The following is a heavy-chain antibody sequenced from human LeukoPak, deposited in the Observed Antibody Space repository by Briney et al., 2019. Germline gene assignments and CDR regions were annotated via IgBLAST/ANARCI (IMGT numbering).Heavy chain of an antibody. V-gene: IGHV3-30*02. D-gene: IGHD4-11*01. CDR2: IRYDGSNK. Sequence: HPGGSLRLSCAASGFTFSSYGMHWVRQAPGKGLEWVAFIRYDGSNKYYADSVKGRFTISRDNSKNTLYLQMNSLRAEDTAVYYCAKDNTPYSMGSDFDYWGQGTLVTVSS. CDR1: GFTFSSYG. CDR3: AKDNTPYSMGSDFDY. J-gene: IGHJ4*02.